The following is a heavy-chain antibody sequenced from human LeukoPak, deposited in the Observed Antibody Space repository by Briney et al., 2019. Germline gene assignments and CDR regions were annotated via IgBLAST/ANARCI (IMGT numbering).Heavy chain of an antibody. V-gene: IGHV1-2*02. J-gene: IGHJ4*02. CDR3: ERGPTLGTDF. CDR1: GYTFTAYY. Sequence: GASVKVSCKASGYTFTAYYMHWVRQAPGQGLEWMGWINPNSGGTNYVQKFQGRVTMTRDTSMSTVYMELSRLTSADTAVYYCERGPTLGTDFWGQGNLVTVSS. CDR2: INPNSGGT. D-gene: IGHD2-15*01.